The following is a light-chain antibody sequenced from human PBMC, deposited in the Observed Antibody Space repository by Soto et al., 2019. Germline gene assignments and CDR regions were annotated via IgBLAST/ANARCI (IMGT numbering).Light chain of an antibody. J-gene: IGKJ1*01. Sequence: EVVMTQSPATLSVSPGERATLSCRASQSVNTNLAWYQQRPGQAPRVLIYAASTRATGIADRFSGSGSGTDFTLPISSLQPEDIALYSCQEYKALPRGTFGQRTKVDIK. CDR1: QSVNTN. CDR3: QEYKALPRGT. V-gene: IGKV3-15*01. CDR2: AAS.